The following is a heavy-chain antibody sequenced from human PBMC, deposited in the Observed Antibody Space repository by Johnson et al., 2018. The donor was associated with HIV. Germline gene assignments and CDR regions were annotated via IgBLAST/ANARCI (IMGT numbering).Heavy chain of an antibody. D-gene: IGHD5-24*01. CDR2: NPNGGST. CDR3: ARRRRDGDAFDI. V-gene: IGHV3-25*04. J-gene: IGHJ3*02. CDR1: EFTVNTNY. Sequence: QLMESGGGLVQPGGSLRLSCAASEFTVNTNYMNCVRQAPGNGLELVGQVNPNGGSTYLIDSGKDRFNNSRDNAKNTLHLQMNSLRAEDTVVYYCARRRRDGDAFDIWGQGTMVTVSS.